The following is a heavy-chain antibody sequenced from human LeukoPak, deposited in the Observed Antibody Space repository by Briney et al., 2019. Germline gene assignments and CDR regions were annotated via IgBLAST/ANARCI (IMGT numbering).Heavy chain of an antibody. V-gene: IGHV3-9*02. CDR2: ISWNTGGI. J-gene: IGHJ3*02. D-gene: IGHD2-8*02. CDR1: GFTSDNYA. Sequence: GRSLRLSCAASGFTSDNYAMHWVRQAPGKGLEWVSGISWNTGGIGYADSVKGRFTISRDNAKNSLYLQMNSLRAEDMALYYCAKDEFVASAFTGAFDIWGQGTMVTVSS. CDR3: AKDEFVASAFTGAFDI.